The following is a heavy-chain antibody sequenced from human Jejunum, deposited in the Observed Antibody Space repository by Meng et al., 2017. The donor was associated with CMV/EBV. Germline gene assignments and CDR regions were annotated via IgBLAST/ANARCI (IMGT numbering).Heavy chain of an antibody. V-gene: IGHV3-30*04. J-gene: IGHJ3*01. Sequence: SGFTFSDHAMHWVRQAPGKGLEWVAVVSYEGRSRVYADSVEGRFSISRDNSKNTVYLQMDSLSADDTAVYYCTRRMNSNNDAFDFWGQGTMVTVSS. CDR2: VSYEGRSR. CDR3: TRRMNSNNDAFDF. D-gene: IGHD4-11*01. CDR1: GFTFSDHA.